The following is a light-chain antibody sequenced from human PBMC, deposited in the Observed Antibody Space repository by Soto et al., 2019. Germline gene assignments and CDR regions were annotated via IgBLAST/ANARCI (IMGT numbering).Light chain of an antibody. V-gene: IGKV3-11*01. CDR3: QHRSSWPPT. CDR1: QSVNNY. Sequence: EIVLTQSPATLSLSPGERATLSCRASQSVNNYLAWYQQKPGQAPRLLIYEGSNRATGIPARFRGSRSETDFTLTINSLESEVFAVYYCQHRSSWPPTFGQGTKIEIK. CDR2: EGS. J-gene: IGKJ2*01.